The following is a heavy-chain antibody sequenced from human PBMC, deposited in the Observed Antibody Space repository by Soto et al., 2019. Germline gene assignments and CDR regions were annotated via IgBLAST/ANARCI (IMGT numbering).Heavy chain of an antibody. CDR3: AATPYYDFWSGHYYGMDV. D-gene: IGHD3-3*01. Sequence: GASAKVSCKASGFTFTSSAVQWVRQARGQRLEWIGWIVVGSGNTNYAQKFQERVTITRDMSTSTAYMELSSLRSEDTAVYYCAATPYYDFWSGHYYGMDVWGQGTTVTVSS. J-gene: IGHJ6*02. V-gene: IGHV1-58*01. CDR2: IVVGSGNT. CDR1: GFTFTSSA.